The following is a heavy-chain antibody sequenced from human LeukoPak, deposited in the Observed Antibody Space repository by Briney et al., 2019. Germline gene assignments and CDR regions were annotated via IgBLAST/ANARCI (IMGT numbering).Heavy chain of an antibody. D-gene: IGHD6-19*01. CDR1: GGSISSSNW. Sequence: SGTLSLTCAVSGGSISSSNWWSWIRQPPGKGLEWIGEIYHSGSTNYNPSLKSRVTISVDKSKTQFSLKLSSVTAADTAVYYCATTTLTLAVAAPGAFDYWGQGTLVTVSS. CDR2: IYHSGST. J-gene: IGHJ4*02. CDR3: ATTTLTLAVAAPGAFDY. V-gene: IGHV4-4*02.